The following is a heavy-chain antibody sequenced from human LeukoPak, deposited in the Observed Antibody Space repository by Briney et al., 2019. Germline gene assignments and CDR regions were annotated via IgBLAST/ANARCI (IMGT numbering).Heavy chain of an antibody. CDR3: ARGTDDYYYYYMDV. CDR2: IYYSGST. J-gene: IGHJ6*03. V-gene: IGHV4-39*07. CDR1: GGSISSSSYY. Sequence: SETLSLTCTVSGGSISSSSYYWGWIRQPPGKGLEWIGSIYYSGSTYYNPSLKSRVTISVDTSKNQFSLKLSSVTAADTAVYYCARGTDDYYYYYMDVWGKGTTVTISS. D-gene: IGHD1-1*01.